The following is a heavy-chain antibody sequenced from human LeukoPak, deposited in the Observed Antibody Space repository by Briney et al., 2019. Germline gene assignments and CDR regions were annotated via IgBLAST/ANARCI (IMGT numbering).Heavy chain of an antibody. CDR2: ITASGTAM. Sequence: PGRSLRLSCAASGFTFSSYGMNWVRQAPGKGLEWVSHITASGTAMFYADSVKGRFTISRDNAKNSLYLQMNSLRDEDTAVYYCASSGSYRFDYWGQGTLVTVSS. CDR3: ASSGSYRFDY. D-gene: IGHD1-26*01. J-gene: IGHJ4*02. CDR1: GFTFSSYG. V-gene: IGHV3-48*02.